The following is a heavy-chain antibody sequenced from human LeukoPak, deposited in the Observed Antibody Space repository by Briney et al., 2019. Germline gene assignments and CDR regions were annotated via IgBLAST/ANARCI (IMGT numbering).Heavy chain of an antibody. CDR1: GFTFSSYS. J-gene: IGHJ4*02. V-gene: IGHV3-30*03. D-gene: IGHD2-15*01. Sequence: GGSLRLSCAASGFTFSSYSMNWVRQAPGKGLEWVAVISYDGSNKYYADSVKGRFTISRDNSKNTLYLQMNSLRAEDTAVYYRACSGSFDYWGQGTLVTVSS. CDR2: ISYDGSNK. CDR3: ACSGSFDY.